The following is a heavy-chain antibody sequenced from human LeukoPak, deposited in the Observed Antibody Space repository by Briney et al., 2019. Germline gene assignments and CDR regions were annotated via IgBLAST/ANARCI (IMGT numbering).Heavy chain of an antibody. CDR3: ARGWRPYFDY. J-gene: IGHJ4*02. V-gene: IGHV4-59*01. CDR1: GGSISSYY. Sequence: SETLSLTCTVSGGSISSYYWSWIRQPPGKGLEWIGYIYCSGSTNYNPSLKSRVTISVDTSKNQSSLKLSSVTAADTAVYYCARGWRPYFDYWGQGTLVTVSS. CDR2: IYCSGST.